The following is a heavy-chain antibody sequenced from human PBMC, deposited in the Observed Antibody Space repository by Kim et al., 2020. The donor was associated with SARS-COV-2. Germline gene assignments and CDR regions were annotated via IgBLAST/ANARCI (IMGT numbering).Heavy chain of an antibody. CDR2: ISGSGGST. CDR1: GFTFSSYA. V-gene: IGHV3-23*01. D-gene: IGHD4-17*01. CDR3: AKGFYVRKAGTTVDY. J-gene: IGHJ4*02. Sequence: GGSLRLSCAASGFTFSSYAMSWVRQAPGKGLEWVSAISGSGGSTYYADSVKGRFTISRDNSKNTLYLQMNSLRAEDTAVYYCAKGFYVRKAGTTVDYWGQGTLVTVSS.